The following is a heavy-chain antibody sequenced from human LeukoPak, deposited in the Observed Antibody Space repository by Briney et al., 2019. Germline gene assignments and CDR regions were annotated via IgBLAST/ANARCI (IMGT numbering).Heavy chain of an antibody. J-gene: IGHJ4*02. CDR1: GGSISSSPYF. V-gene: IGHV4-39*07. CDR2: IYYTGSK. D-gene: IGHD3-10*01. CDR3: AVYRSGSYYAGAD. Sequence: SETLSLTCTVSGGSISSSPYFWGWIRQPPGKGLEWIGSIYYTGSKYDNPSLKSRVTISIDTSKNQFSLRLSSVTAADTGVYFCAVYRSGSYYAGADWGQGTLVTVSS.